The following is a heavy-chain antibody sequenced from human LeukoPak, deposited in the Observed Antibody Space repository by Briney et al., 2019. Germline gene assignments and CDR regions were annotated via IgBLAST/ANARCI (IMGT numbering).Heavy chain of an antibody. Sequence: GGSLRLSCAASGFSFSSYGMHWVRQAPGKGLEWVAVISYDGTSKYYADSVKGRYTISRDNSKNTLYLQMNSLRTEDTAVYYCAKGLLGYCSTSTCYPFDYWGQGTLVTVYS. V-gene: IGHV3-30*18. CDR1: GFSFSSYG. D-gene: IGHD2-2*01. J-gene: IGHJ4*02. CDR2: ISYDGTSK. CDR3: AKGLLGYCSTSTCYPFDY.